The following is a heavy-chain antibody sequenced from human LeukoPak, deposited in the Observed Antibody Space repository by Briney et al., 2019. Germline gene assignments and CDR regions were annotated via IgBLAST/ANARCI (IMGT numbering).Heavy chain of an antibody. CDR3: ATFGRPHSSGYYSLFHAFDI. V-gene: IGHV1-2*02. CDR2: INPNSGGT. D-gene: IGHD3-22*01. J-gene: IGHJ3*02. CDR1: GYTFTGYY. Sequence: GASVKVSCKASGYTFTGYYMHWVRQAPGQGLEWMGWINPNSGGTNYAQKFQGRVTMTRDTSISTAYMELTRLRSEDTAVYYCATFGRPHSSGYYSLFHAFDIWGQGTMVTVSS.